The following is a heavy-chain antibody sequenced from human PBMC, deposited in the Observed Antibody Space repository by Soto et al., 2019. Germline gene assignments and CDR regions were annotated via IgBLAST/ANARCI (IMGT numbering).Heavy chain of an antibody. CDR3: ARIRGIVVDY. J-gene: IGHJ4*02. D-gene: IGHD3-22*01. V-gene: IGHV1-46*01. CDR2: INPSGGST. CDR1: GYTFTSYY. Sequence: GASVKVSCKASGYTFTSYYMHWVRQAPGQGLEWMGIINPSGGSTSYAQKFQGRVTMTRDTSTSTVYMDPVDTATYYCARIRGIVVDYWGQGTLVTVSS.